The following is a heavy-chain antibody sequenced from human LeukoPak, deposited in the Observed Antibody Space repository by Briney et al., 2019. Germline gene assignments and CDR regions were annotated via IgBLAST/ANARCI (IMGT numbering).Heavy chain of an antibody. CDR2: INSDGSST. D-gene: IGHD3-3*01. Sequence: PGGSLRLSCAASGFTFSSYRMHWVRQAPGKGLVWVSRINSDGSSTSYADSVKGRFTISRDNAKNTLYLQMNSLRAEDTAVYYCARVSYYDFWSGYPTDYWGQGTLVTVSS. CDR3: ARVSYYDFWSGYPTDY. CDR1: GFTFSSYR. V-gene: IGHV3-74*01. J-gene: IGHJ4*02.